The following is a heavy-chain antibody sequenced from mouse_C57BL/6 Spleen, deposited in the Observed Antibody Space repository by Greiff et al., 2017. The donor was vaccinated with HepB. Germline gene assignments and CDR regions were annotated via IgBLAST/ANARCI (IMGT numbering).Heavy chain of an antibody. D-gene: IGHD1-1*01. CDR3: AKTGTYGSSYGYFDV. CDR1: GFSLTSYG. V-gene: IGHV2-5*01. Sequence: QVQLQQSGPGLVQPSQSLSITCTVSGFSLTSYGVHWVRQSPGKGLEWLGVIWRGGSTDYNAAFMSRLSITKDNSKSQVFFKMNSLQADDTAIYYCAKTGTYGSSYGYFDVWGTGTTVTVSS. J-gene: IGHJ1*03. CDR2: IWRGGST.